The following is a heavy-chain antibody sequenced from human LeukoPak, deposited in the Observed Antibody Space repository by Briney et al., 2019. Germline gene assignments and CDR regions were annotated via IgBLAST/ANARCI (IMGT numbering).Heavy chain of an antibody. CDR3: ARAWDYYGSGSYPDY. D-gene: IGHD3-10*01. V-gene: IGHV3-30*04. J-gene: IGHJ4*02. Sequence: PGGSLRLSCAASGFTFSTYAMHWVRQAPGKGLEWVAVTSYDGSSKYYTVSVKGRFTISRDNSKNTLYLQMNSLRAEDTAVYYCARAWDYYGSGSYPDYWGQGTLVTVSS. CDR2: TSYDGSSK. CDR1: GFTFSTYA.